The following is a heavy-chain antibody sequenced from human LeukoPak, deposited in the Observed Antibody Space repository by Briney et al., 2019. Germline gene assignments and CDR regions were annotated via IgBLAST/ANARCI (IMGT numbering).Heavy chain of an antibody. CDR2: ISGGGGST. V-gene: IGHV3-23*01. Sequence: PGGSLRLSCAASGFTFSSYAMNWVRQAPGKGLEWVSAISGGGGSTYYADSVKGRFTISRDNSKNTLYLQMNSLRAEHTAVYYCAKVGDYGGNQRVLFDWGQGTLVTVSS. D-gene: IGHD4-23*01. CDR3: AKVGDYGGNQRVLFD. CDR1: GFTFSSYA. J-gene: IGHJ4*02.